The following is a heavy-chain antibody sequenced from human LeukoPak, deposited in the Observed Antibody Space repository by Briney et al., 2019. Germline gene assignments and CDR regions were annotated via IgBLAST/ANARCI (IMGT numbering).Heavy chain of an antibody. CDR2: IAGSDGFT. CDR3: VRSLDY. V-gene: IGHV3-23*01. J-gene: IGHJ4*02. CDR1: GFPFSSYA. Sequence: QAGGSLRLSCAASGFPFSSYAMNWVRQAPGKGLEWVSVIAGSDGFTQYADSVKGRFTISRDNSKNTVYLQMNRLRVEDTALYYCVRSLDYWGQGTLVTVSS.